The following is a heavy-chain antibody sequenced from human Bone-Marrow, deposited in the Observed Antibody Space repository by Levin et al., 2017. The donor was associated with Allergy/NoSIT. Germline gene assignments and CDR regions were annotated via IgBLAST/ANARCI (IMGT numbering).Heavy chain of an antibody. D-gene: IGHD2-21*01. Sequence: RASVKVSCAASGFTFSSSAMNWVRQAPGKGLEWVSGISSSGASTYYADSVKGRFAITRDNSKNTLYLQMNTLRVEDTAVYYCAKATIPDFDYWGQGTLVTVSS. J-gene: IGHJ4*02. CDR3: AKATIPDFDY. CDR1: GFTFSSSA. V-gene: IGHV3-23*01. CDR2: ISSSGAST.